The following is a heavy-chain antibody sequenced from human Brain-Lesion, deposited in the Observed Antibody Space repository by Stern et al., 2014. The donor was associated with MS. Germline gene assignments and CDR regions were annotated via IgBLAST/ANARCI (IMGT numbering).Heavy chain of an antibody. Sequence: LVESGPGLVKPSQTLSLTCTVSGGSISSGNYYWSWIRQHPGKGLEWIGSIYHSGSTYYNPPLKSRVTTSIDTSKNQFSLKLSSVTAADTAVYYCARGSREVLLPRFYFDYWGQGTLVTVSS. CDR1: GGSISSGNYY. CDR2: IYHSGST. J-gene: IGHJ4*02. CDR3: ARGSREVLLPRFYFDY. V-gene: IGHV4-31*03. D-gene: IGHD3-3*01.